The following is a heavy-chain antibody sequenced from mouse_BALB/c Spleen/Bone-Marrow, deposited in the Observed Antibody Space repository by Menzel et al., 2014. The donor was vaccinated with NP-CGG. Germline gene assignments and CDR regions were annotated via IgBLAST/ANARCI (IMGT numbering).Heavy chain of an antibody. CDR1: GFDFSGFW. D-gene: IGHD2-3*01. V-gene: IGHV4-1*02. CDR3: ARLGYYDGFDY. CDR2: FSAVSSPI. J-gene: IGHJ2*01. Sequence: EVKLMESGGGLVQPGGSLKLSCAASGFDFSGFWMGWVRQAPGKGLEWIVEFSAVSSPITYTPSLKDRFIISRDKAKNTLYLQMSKVRSEDTALYYCARLGYYDGFDYWGQGTALTVSS.